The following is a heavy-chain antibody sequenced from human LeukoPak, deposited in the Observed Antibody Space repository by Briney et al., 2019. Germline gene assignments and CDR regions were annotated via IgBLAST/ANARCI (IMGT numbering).Heavy chain of an antibody. CDR3: VKDTLA. V-gene: IGHV3-73*01. D-gene: IGHD2-15*01. Sequence: GGSLRLSCAASGFTFSSYEMNWVRQASGKGLEWVGHIRSKANNYATAYAASVKGRFTISRDDSKNTAYLQMNSLKTEDTAVYYCVKDTLAWGQGTLVTVSS. CDR2: IRSKANNYAT. J-gene: IGHJ5*02. CDR1: GFTFSSYE.